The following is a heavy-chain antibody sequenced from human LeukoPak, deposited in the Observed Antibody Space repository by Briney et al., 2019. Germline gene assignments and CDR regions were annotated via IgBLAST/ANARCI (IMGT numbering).Heavy chain of an antibody. D-gene: IGHD3-22*01. CDR1: GDTFSTYD. V-gene: IGHV3-30*01. CDR2: ISYDGSDK. J-gene: IGHJ1*01. Sequence: GGSLRLSCAASGDTFSTYDMHWVRQAPGKGLEWVAVISYDGSDKFYADSVKGRFTISRDNSRNTLFLQTNSLRAEDTAVYFCAATVRHYSDSGGQLHHWGQGTLVTVSS. CDR3: AATVRHYSDSGGQLHH.